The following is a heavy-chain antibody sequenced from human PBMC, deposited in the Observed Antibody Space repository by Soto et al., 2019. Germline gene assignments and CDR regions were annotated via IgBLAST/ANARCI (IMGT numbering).Heavy chain of an antibody. CDR2: IGAGGATT. CDR3: AKSAGKYSVSSGYFRYFDY. CDR1: GFTFSNYA. V-gene: IGHV3-23*01. J-gene: IGHJ4*02. D-gene: IGHD3-22*01. Sequence: GGSLRLSCSASGFTFSNYAMSWVRQAPGKGLEWVSVIGAGGATTYYADSVKGRFTISRDNSQNTLFLQMNGLRAEDTAVYYCAKSAGKYSVSSGYFRYFDYWGQGTQVTVSS.